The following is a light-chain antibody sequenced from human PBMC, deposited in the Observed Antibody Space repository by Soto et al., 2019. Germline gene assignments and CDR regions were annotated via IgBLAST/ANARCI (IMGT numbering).Light chain of an antibody. Sequence: QSALTQPRSVSGSPGQSLTISCTGASSDDGSYNYVSWYQQYPGKAPKLLIYDVTQRPSGVPDRFSGSKSGNTASLSISGLQAADEADYYCCSYAGNNILVFGGGTKLTVL. CDR2: DVT. CDR3: CSYAGNNILV. V-gene: IGLV2-11*01. CDR1: SSDDGSYNY. J-gene: IGLJ2*01.